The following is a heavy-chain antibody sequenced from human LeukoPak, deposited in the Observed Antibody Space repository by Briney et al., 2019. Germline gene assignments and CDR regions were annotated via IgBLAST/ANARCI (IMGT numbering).Heavy chain of an antibody. CDR3: ARVGDYGGNSGAFDI. Sequence: PSETLSLTCAVYGGSFSGYYWSWIRQPPGKGLEWIGEINHSGSTNYNPSLKSRVTISVDTSKNQFSLKLSSVTAADTAVYYCARVGDYGGNSGAFDIWGQGTMVTVSS. V-gene: IGHV4-34*01. CDR1: GGSFSGYY. D-gene: IGHD4-23*01. CDR2: INHSGST. J-gene: IGHJ3*02.